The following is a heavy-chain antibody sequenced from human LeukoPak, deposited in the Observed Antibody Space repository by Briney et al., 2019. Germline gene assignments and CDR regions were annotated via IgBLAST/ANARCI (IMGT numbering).Heavy chain of an antibody. CDR1: GFTFGDYA. D-gene: IGHD4-17*01. J-gene: IGHJ4*02. CDR2: IRSKAYGGTT. V-gene: IGHV3-49*04. CDR3: SRNYYGDSGGFFDY. Sequence: PGRSLRLSCTASGFTFGDYAMSWVRQAPGKGLEWVGFIRSKAYGGTTEYAASVKGRLTISRDDSKSTAYLQMNSLKTEDTALYYCSRNYYGDSGGFFDYWGQGTLVTVSS.